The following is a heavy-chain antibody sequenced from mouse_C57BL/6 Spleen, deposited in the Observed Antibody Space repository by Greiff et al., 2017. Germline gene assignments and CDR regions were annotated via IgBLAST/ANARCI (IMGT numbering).Heavy chain of an antibody. CDR2: IRSKSSNYAT. CDR3: VGGYYIYAMDY. V-gene: IGHV10-3*01. J-gene: IGHJ4*01. CDR1: GFPFNTYA. D-gene: IGHD2-3*01. Sequence: EVQRVESGGGLVQPTGSLKLSCAASGFPFNTYAMHWVRQAPGQGLDWVARIRSKSSNYATYYAESVKDRFTISRDDSQSMLYLQMNKLKPEDTAMYYCVGGYYIYAMDYWGQGTSVTVSA.